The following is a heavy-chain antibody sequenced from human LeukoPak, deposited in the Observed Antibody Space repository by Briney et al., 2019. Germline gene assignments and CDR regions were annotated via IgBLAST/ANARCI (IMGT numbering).Heavy chain of an antibody. CDR3: ARAGTYCTNGVCYKIPDY. V-gene: IGHV1-18*01. D-gene: IGHD2-8*01. Sequence: EASVKVSCKASGYTFTSYGISWVRQAPGQGLEWMGWISAYNGNTNYAQKLQGRVTMTTDTSTSTAYMELRSLRSDDTAVYYCARAGTYCTNGVCYKIPDYWGQGTLVTVSS. J-gene: IGHJ4*02. CDR2: ISAYNGNT. CDR1: GYTFTSYG.